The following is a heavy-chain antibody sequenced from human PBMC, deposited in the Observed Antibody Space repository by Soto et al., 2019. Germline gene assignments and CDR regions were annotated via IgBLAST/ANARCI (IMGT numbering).Heavy chain of an antibody. J-gene: IGHJ4*02. V-gene: IGHV4-39*01. CDR1: GGSVSSSSYY. CDR2: IYYSGST. Sequence: PSETLSITCTVSGGSVSSSSYYWGWIRQPPGKGLEWIGSIYYSGSTYYNPSLKSRVTISVDTSKNQFSLKLSSVTAADTAVYYCARQGSFMITLPGEFDYWGQGTLVTVSS. D-gene: IGHD3-16*01. CDR3: ARQGSFMITLPGEFDY.